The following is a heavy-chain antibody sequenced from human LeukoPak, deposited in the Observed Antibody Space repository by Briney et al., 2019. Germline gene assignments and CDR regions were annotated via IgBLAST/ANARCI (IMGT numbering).Heavy chain of an antibody. CDR1: GFTFSNYA. CDR2: ISDSGGST. D-gene: IGHD3-10*01. CDR3: AKSLSGGGYYFEY. V-gene: IGHV3-23*01. Sequence: GGSLRLSCAASGFTFSNYAMTWVRQAPGKGLEWVSGISDSGGSTYYADSVKGRFTISRDNSTNTLYLQMNSLRAEDTAVYYCAKSLSGGGYYFEYWGQGTLVTVSS. J-gene: IGHJ4*02.